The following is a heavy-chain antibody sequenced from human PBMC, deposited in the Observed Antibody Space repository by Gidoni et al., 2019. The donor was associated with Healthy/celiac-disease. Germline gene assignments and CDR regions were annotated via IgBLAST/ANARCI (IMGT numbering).Heavy chain of an antibody. J-gene: IGHJ6*02. V-gene: IGHV3-48*04. CDR2: ISSSSSTI. CDR1: GFTFSSYS. Sequence: EVQLVESGGGLVQPGGSLRPSCADSGFTFSSYSMNWVRQAPGKGLEWVSYISSSSSTIYYADSVKGRFTISRDTAKNSLYLQMNSLRAEDTAVYYCARALLGPYYYGMDVWGQGTTVTVSS. CDR3: ARALLGPYYYGMDV.